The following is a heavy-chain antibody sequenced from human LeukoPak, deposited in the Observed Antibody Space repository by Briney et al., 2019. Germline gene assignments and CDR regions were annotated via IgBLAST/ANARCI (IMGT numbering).Heavy chain of an antibody. CDR3: ARDDGDNDYGDY. Sequence: ASVKVSCKASGYTFTGYYMHWVRQAPGQGLEWMGWINPNSGGTNYAQKFQGRVTMTTDISTSTAYMELRSLRSDDTAVYYCARDDGDNDYGDYWGQGTLVTVSS. J-gene: IGHJ4*02. CDR1: GYTFTGYY. V-gene: IGHV1-2*02. D-gene: IGHD7-27*01. CDR2: INPNSGGT.